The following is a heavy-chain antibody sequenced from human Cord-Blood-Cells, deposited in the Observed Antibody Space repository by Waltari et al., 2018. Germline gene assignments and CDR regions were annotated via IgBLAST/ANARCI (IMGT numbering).Heavy chain of an antibody. J-gene: IGHJ3*02. Sequence: EVQLVESGGGLIQPGGSLRLSCAASGFTVSSNYMRWVRLAPGTGLEWISVIYSGGSTYYADSVKGRFTISRDNSKNTLYLQMNSLRAEDTAVYYCARPKSGGWSHAFDIWGQGTMVTVSS. V-gene: IGHV3-53*01. CDR1: GFTVSSNY. D-gene: IGHD2-8*01. CDR3: ARPKSGGWSHAFDI. CDR2: IYSGGST.